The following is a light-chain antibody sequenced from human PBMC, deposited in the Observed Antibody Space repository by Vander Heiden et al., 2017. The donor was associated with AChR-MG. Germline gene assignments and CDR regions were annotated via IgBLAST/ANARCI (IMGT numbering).Light chain of an antibody. J-gene: IGLJ3*02. Sequence: SYHLSHPPSVSVSPGHTATSTCSGDNLGAKYVSWYQQQPGQPPLLVIYEKYKRPSGIPERFSGTNSGNTATLTISGPQYVDEADSFCQAWDSRYNWVFGGGTKLTVL. CDR3: QAWDSRYNWV. CDR1: NLGAKY. CDR2: EKY. V-gene: IGLV3-1*01.